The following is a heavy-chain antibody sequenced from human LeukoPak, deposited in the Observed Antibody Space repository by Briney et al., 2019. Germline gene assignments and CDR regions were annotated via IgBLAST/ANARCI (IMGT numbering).Heavy chain of an antibody. CDR2: IWYGGSNK. CDR1: GFTFSSYG. V-gene: IGHV3-33*01. J-gene: IGHJ5*02. D-gene: IGHD2-15*01. CDR3: ARDMGYDRFDP. Sequence: PGGSLRLSCAASGFTFSSYGMHWVRQAPGKGLEWVAVIWYGGSNKYYADSVKGRFTISRDNSKNTLYLQMNSLRAEDTAVYYCARDMGYDRFDPWGQGTLVTVSS.